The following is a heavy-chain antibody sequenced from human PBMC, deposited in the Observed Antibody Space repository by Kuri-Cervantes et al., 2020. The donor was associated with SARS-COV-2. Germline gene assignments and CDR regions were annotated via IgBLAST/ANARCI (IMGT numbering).Heavy chain of an antibody. D-gene: IGHD1-26*01. CDR3: VRQEWEQHGAFDI. CDR2: ISSSSTV. CDR1: GFTFSSYE. V-gene: IGHV3-48*03. J-gene: IGHJ3*02. Sequence: GESLKISCAASGFTFSSYEMNWVRQAPGKGLEWVSYISSSSTVYYADSVKGRFTISRDNAKNSLFLEMNSLRAEDTAAYYCVRQEWEQHGAFDIWGQGTMVTVSS.